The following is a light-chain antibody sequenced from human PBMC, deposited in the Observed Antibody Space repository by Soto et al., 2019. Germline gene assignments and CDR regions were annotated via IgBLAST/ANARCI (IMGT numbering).Light chain of an antibody. V-gene: IGKV1-39*01. J-gene: IGKJ4*01. Sequence: QVSKWASAMSASVGDRVTITCRASQSINNYLSWYQQRSGKAPNRLIFAASTLASGVPSRFSGSGSGTDFTLTISGLQPEDFATYFCQQTSSSPITFGGGTKVDI. CDR3: QQTSSSPIT. CDR2: AAS. CDR1: QSINNY.